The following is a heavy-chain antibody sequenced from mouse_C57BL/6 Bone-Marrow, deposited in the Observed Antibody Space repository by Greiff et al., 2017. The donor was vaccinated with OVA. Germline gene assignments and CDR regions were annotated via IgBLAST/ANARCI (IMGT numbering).Heavy chain of an antibody. V-gene: IGHV5-4*01. CDR3: AREDTRGDY. D-gene: IGHD2-14*01. Sequence: EVKLMESGGGLVKPGGSLKLSCAASGFTFSSYAMSWVRQTPEKRLEWVATISDGGSYTYYPDNVKGRFTISRDNAKNNLYLQMSHLKSEDTAMYYCAREDTRGDYWGQGTSVTVSS. CDR2: ISDGGSYT. J-gene: IGHJ4*01. CDR1: GFTFSSYA.